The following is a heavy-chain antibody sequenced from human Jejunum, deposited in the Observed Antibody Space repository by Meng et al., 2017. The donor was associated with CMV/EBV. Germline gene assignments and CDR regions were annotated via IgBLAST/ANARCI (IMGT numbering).Heavy chain of an antibody. CDR1: ANTFNTYY. D-gene: IGHD5-12*01. J-gene: IGHJ4*02. CDR3: ARGPSTINVEKGDWIDS. CDR2: INPSGGSS. Sequence: QVQLVQSGAEVKKPXXSVRVFCKAPANTFNTYYLHWLRQAPGQGLEWMGVINPSGGSSIYAQRFQGRVTMTSDTSTTTVYMDLSSLRSEDTAVYYCARGPSTINVEKGDWIDSWGQGTLVTVSS. V-gene: IGHV1-46*02.